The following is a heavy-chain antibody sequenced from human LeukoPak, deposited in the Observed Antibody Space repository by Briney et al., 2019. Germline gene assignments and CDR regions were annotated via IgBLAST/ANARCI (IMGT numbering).Heavy chain of an antibody. V-gene: IGHV3-21*01. D-gene: IGHD3-10*01. J-gene: IGHJ4*02. Sequence: PGGSLRLSCAASGFTFSSYSMNWVRQAPAKGLEWVSSISNSSSYIYYADSVKGRFTISRDNAKNSLYLQMNSLRAEDTAVYYCARESVVRRPLDYWGQGTLVTVSS. CDR2: ISNSSSYI. CDR3: ARESVVRRPLDY. CDR1: GFTFSSYS.